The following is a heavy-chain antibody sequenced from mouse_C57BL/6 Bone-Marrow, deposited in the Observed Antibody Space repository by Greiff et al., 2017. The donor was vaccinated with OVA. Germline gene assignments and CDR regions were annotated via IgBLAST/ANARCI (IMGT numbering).Heavy chain of an antibody. V-gene: IGHV1-64*01. CDR3: ARESHRAWFAY. CDR2: IHPNSGST. Sequence: QVQLKQPGAELVKPGASVKLSCKASGYTFTSYWMHWVKQRPGQGLEWIGMIHPNSGSTNYNEKFKSKATLTVDKSSSTAYMQLSSLTSEDSAVYYCARESHRAWFAYWGQGTLVTVSA. J-gene: IGHJ3*01. CDR1: GYTFTSYW.